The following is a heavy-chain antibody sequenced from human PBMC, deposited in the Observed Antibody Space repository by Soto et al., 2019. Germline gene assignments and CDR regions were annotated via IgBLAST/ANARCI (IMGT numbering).Heavy chain of an antibody. CDR3: ARVDRTVRGVDH. CDR1: GGSISNGDYY. J-gene: IGHJ4*02. CDR2: IYYSGTT. V-gene: IGHV4-30-4*01. Sequence: SETLSLTCTVSGGSISNGDYYWSWIRQPPGKGLEWIGHIYYSGTTYYNPSLKSRLTISVDTSKNEFFLNLSSVTAADTGVYYCARVDRTVRGVDHWGQGTLVTVSS. D-gene: IGHD3-3*01.